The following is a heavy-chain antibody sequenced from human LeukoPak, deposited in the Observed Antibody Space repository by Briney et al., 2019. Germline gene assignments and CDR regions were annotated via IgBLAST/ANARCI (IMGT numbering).Heavy chain of an antibody. CDR3: ARSPAGGSSSWHWFDP. CDR2: IYYSGST. D-gene: IGHD6-13*01. CDR1: GGSISSSSYY. J-gene: IGHJ5*02. Sequence: SETLSLTCTVSGGSISSSSYYWGWLRQPPGTGLEWIGSIYYSGSTYYNPSLKSRVTISVDTSKNQFSLKLSSVTAADTAVYYCARSPAGGSSSWHWFDPWGQGTLVTASS. V-gene: IGHV4-39*01.